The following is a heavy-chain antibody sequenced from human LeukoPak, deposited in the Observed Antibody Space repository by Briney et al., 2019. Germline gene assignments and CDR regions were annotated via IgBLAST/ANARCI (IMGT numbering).Heavy chain of an antibody. Sequence: PGGSLPVPCAASGFIFSSYSMNWVRQAPGKGLEWVSSISSSTSYMYYADSVKGRFTISRDNAKNSLYLQVNSLRADDTAVYYCASSTSRAGGPGGHSFDYRGNGTLVTVSS. CDR1: GFIFSSYS. CDR2: ISSSTSYM. CDR3: ASSTSRAGGPGGHSFDY. D-gene: IGHD2-2*01. V-gene: IGHV3-21*01. J-gene: IGHJ4*01.